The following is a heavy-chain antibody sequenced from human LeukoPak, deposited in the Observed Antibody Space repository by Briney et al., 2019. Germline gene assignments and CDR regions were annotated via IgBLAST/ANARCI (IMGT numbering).Heavy chain of an antibody. V-gene: IGHV3-48*01. CDR3: ARAPGQLYDFWSGYNDY. Sequence: PGGSLRLSCAASGFTFSRHPMNWVRQAPGKGLEWVSYISPSTIYYADSVKGRFTISRDNAKNSLYLQMNSLRAEDTAVYYCARAPGQLYDFWSGYNDYWGQGTLVTVSS. CDR1: GFTFSRHP. J-gene: IGHJ4*02. CDR2: ISPSTI. D-gene: IGHD3-3*01.